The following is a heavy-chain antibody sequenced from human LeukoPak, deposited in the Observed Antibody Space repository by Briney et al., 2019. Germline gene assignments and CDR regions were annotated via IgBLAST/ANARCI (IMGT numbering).Heavy chain of an antibody. Sequence: GGSLRLSCEASGFTFSSYVMSWVRQAPGKGLEWVAVIWYDGSNKYYADSVKGRFTISRDNSKNTLYLQMNSLRAEDTAVYYCARGDYDILTGVDYWGQGTLVTVSP. V-gene: IGHV3-33*08. CDR1: GFTFSSYV. CDR3: ARGDYDILTGVDY. J-gene: IGHJ4*02. CDR2: IWYDGSNK. D-gene: IGHD3-9*01.